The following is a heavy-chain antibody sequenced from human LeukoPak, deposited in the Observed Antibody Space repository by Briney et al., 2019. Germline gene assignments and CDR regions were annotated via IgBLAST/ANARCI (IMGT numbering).Heavy chain of an antibody. Sequence: ASVKVSCKSSGYTFTSYYMHWVRPAPGQGLEWMGIINPSGGSTSYAQKFQGRVTMTRDTSTSTVYMELSSLRSEDTAVYYCAREVVVPAATSPYYYYGMDVWGQGTTVTVSS. J-gene: IGHJ6*02. CDR2: INPSGGST. V-gene: IGHV1-46*01. D-gene: IGHD2-2*01. CDR3: AREVVVPAATSPYYYYGMDV. CDR1: GYTFTSYY.